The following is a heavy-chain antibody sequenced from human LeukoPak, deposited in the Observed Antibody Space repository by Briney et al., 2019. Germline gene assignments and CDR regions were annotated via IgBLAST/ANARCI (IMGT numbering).Heavy chain of an antibody. Sequence: PGGSLRLSCAASPFTFSSYGMHWVRQAPGKGLEWVAYIQYDGSNQQYADSVKGRFSISRDSSKNILYLQMNSLRAEDTAVYYCAKDRCSNGVGCYYYYTDVWGKGTTVTISS. CDR2: IQYDGSNQ. CDR1: PFTFSSYG. D-gene: IGHD2-8*01. J-gene: IGHJ6*03. CDR3: AKDRCSNGVGCYYYYTDV. V-gene: IGHV3-30*02.